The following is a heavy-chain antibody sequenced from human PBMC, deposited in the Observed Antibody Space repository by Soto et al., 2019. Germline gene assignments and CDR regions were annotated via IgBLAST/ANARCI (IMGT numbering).Heavy chain of an antibody. Sequence: TSETLSLTCAVSGGSISSSNWWSWVRQPPGKGLEWIGEIYHSGSTNYNPSLKSRVTISVDKSKNQFSLKLSSVTAADTAVYYCARDGLRTAAGTIAFDYWGQGTLVTVSS. CDR3: ARDGLRTAAGTIAFDY. V-gene: IGHV4-4*02. CDR1: GGSISSSNW. J-gene: IGHJ4*02. CDR2: IYHSGST. D-gene: IGHD6-13*01.